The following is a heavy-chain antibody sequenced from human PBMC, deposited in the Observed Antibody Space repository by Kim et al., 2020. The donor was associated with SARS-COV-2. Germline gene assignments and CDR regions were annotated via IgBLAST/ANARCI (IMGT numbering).Heavy chain of an antibody. Sequence: GGSLRLSCAASGFTFSDYYMSWICQAPGKGLEWVSYISSSGSTIYYADSVKGRFTISRDNAKNSLYLQMNSLRAEDTAVYYCARVKKNKPYYDFWRGTPGGWFDPWGQGTLVTVSS. CDR3: ARVKKNKPYYDFWRGTPGGWFDP. V-gene: IGHV3-11*01. CDR2: ISSSGSTI. D-gene: IGHD3-3*01. CDR1: GFTFSDYY. J-gene: IGHJ5*02.